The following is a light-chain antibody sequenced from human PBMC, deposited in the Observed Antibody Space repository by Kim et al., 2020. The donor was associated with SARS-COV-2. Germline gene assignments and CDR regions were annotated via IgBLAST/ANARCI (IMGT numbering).Light chain of an antibody. J-gene: IGKJ1*01. CDR1: QSVSSNY. CDR3: QQYSSSPAT. V-gene: IGKV3-20*01. Sequence: SPGERATLSCRAGQSVSSNYLAWYQQKPGQAPRLLIYGASSRATGIPDRFSGSGPGTDFTLTITRLEPEDFAVYYCQQYSSSPATFGQGTKVDIK. CDR2: GAS.